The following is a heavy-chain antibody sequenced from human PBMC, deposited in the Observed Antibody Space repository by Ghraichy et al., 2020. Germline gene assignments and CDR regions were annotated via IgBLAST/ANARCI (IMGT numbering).Heavy chain of an antibody. CDR1: GYTFTSYG. Sequence: ASVKVSCKASGYTFTSYGISWVRQAPGQGLEWMGWISAYNGNTNYAQKLQGRVTMTTDTSTSTALMELRSLRSDDTAVYYCARERSSGWAHDAFDIWGQGTMVTVSS. CDR2: ISAYNGNT. CDR3: ARERSSGWAHDAFDI. V-gene: IGHV1-18*04. D-gene: IGHD6-19*01. J-gene: IGHJ3*02.